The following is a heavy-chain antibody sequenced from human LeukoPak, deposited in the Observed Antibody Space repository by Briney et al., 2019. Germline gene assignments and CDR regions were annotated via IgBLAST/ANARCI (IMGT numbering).Heavy chain of an antibody. CDR2: VSYDGTNK. J-gene: IGHJ3*02. Sequence: GGSLRLSCAASGFTFSTYTMHWVRQAPGKGLEWVAFVSYDGTNKNYADSVKGRFTISRDNSKNTLYLQMNSLRTEDTAVYYCARRMAANAFDIWGQGSMVTVSS. CDR3: ARRMAANAFDI. D-gene: IGHD5-24*01. V-gene: IGHV3-30-3*01. CDR1: GFTFSTYT.